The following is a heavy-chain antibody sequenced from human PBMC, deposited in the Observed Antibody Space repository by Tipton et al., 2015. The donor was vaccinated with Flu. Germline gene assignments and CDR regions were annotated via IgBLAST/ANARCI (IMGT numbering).Heavy chain of an antibody. CDR1: GITFSSYA. CDR2: IVRSGINT. J-gene: IGHJ4*02. V-gene: IGHV3-23*01. Sequence: SLRLSCTASGITFSSYAMSWVRQAPGKGLEWVSSIVRSGINTYYADSVKGRFTISRDNSKKTLYLQMNSLRVEDTAIYYCAKADSSGFYYARRHSWGQGTLVTVSS. D-gene: IGHD3-22*01. CDR3: AKADSSGFYYARRHS.